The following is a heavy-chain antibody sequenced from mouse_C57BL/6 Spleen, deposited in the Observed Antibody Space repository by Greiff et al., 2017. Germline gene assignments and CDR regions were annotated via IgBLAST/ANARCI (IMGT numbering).Heavy chain of an antibody. CDR3: ARYDAYCEV. J-gene: IGHJ1*03. CDR2: ISYSGST. V-gene: IGHV3-8*01. CDR1: GYSIPSDY. Sequence: ESGPGLAKPSQTLSLTCSVTGYSIPSDYWNWIRKFPGNKLEYMGYISYSGSTYYNPSLKSRISITRDTSKNQYYLQLNSVTTEDTATYYCARYDAYCEVWGTGTTVTVSS.